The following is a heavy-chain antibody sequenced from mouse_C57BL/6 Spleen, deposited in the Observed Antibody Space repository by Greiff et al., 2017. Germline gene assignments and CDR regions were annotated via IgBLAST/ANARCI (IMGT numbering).Heavy chain of an antibody. V-gene: IGHV5-9*01. CDR3: ARQGYYGYFDV. Sequence: EVHLVESGGGLVKPGGSLKLSCAASGFTFSSYTMSWVRQTPEKRLEWVATISGGGGNTYYPDSVKGRFTISRDNAKNTLYLQMSSLRSEDTALYYCARQGYYGYFDVWGTGTTVTVSS. CDR2: ISGGGGNT. CDR1: GFTFSSYT. J-gene: IGHJ1*03.